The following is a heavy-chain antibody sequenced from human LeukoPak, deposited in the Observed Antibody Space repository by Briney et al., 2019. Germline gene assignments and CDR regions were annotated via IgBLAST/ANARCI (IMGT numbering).Heavy chain of an antibody. Sequence: GGSLRLSCAASGFIFSTHAMSWVRLAPGRGLEWVSVVSGSGGTTYYADSVKGRFTISRDNSLSTLSLQMKSLRVEDTALHYCARGYCSGGSCNWGQFDSWGQGALVTASS. CDR1: GFIFSTHA. V-gene: IGHV3-23*01. CDR2: VSGSGGTT. J-gene: IGHJ4*02. D-gene: IGHD2-15*01. CDR3: ARGYCSGGSCNWGQFDS.